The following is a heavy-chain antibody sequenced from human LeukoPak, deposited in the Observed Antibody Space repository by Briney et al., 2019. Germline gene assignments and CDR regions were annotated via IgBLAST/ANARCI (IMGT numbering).Heavy chain of an antibody. CDR1: GASITTYY. D-gene: IGHD3-16*01. CDR3: AREGGGYFDY. Sequence: SETLSLTCTVSGASITTYYWTWIRQPPGKGLEWIGYIYHSGSTNYNPSLKSRVTISLDTSRNQFSLRLSSVTAADTAVYYCAREGGGYFDYWGQGTLVTVSS. J-gene: IGHJ4*02. V-gene: IGHV4-59*01. CDR2: IYHSGST.